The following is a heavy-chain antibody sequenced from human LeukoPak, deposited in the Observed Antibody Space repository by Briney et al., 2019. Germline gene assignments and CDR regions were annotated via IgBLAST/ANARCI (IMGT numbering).Heavy chain of an antibody. V-gene: IGHV3-23*01. CDR1: GFTFSIYS. CDR2: ISGSGGST. CDR3: AKDFYGDYVDFDY. D-gene: IGHD4-17*01. J-gene: IGHJ4*02. Sequence: PGGSLRLSCAASGFTFSIYSMNCVRHAPGKGLEWVSAISGSGGSTYYADSVKGRFTISRDNSKNTLYLQMNSLRAEDTAVYYCAKDFYGDYVDFDYWGQGTLVTVSS.